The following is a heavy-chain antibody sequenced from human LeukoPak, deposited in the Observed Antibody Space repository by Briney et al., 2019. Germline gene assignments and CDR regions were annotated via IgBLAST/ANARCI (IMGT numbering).Heavy chain of an antibody. CDR2: VFSSGST. Sequence: SQTLSLTCTVSGGSIISGTFYWSWIRQPAGKGLEYIGRVFSSGSTNYNPSLKSRVTISVDTSKNQFSLKLNSLTAADTAVYYCARAVGEGSNYEGTFGYWGQGTLVTVSS. V-gene: IGHV4-61*02. CDR1: GGSIISGTFY. D-gene: IGHD5-24*01. J-gene: IGHJ4*02. CDR3: ARAVGEGSNYEGTFGY.